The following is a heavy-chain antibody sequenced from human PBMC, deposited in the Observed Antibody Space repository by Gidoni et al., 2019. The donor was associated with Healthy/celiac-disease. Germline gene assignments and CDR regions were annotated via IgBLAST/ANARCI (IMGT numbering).Heavy chain of an antibody. CDR3: ARGTYYYDSSGSITYYFDY. Sequence: QVQLQESGPGLVKPSQTLSLTCTVSGGSISSGDYYWSWIRQPPGKGLEWLGYIYYSGSTYYNPSLKSRVTISVDKSKNQCSLKLSSGTAADTAVYYCARGTYYYDSSGSITYYFDYWGQGTLVTVSS. V-gene: IGHV4-30-4*01. J-gene: IGHJ4*02. CDR2: IYYSGST. D-gene: IGHD3-22*01. CDR1: GGSISSGDYY.